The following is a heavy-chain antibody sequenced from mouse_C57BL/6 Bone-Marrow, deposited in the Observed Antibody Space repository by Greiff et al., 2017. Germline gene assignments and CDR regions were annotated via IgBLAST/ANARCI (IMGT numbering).Heavy chain of an antibody. CDR3: ARRNYGSTPFDY. D-gene: IGHD1-1*01. CDR2: IDPSDSET. CDR1: GYTFTSYW. J-gene: IGHJ2*01. Sequence: QVQLQQPGAELVRPGSSVKLSCKASGYTFTSYWMHWVKQRPIQGLEWIGNIDPSDSETHYNQKFKDKATLTVDKSSSTAYMQLSSLTSEDSAVYYCARRNYGSTPFDYWGQGTTPTGSS. V-gene: IGHV1-52*01.